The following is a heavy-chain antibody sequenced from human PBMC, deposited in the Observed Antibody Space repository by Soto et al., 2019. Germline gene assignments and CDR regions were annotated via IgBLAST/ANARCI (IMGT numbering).Heavy chain of an antibody. CDR1: GGSISSGGYY. CDR3: ARVGGGMVRGVINSRYYYYMDV. Sequence: PSETLSLTCTVSGGSISSGGYYWSWIRQHPGKGLEWIGYIYYSGSTYYNPSLKSRVTISVDTSKNQFSLKLSSVTAADTAVYYCARVGGGMVRGVINSRYYYYMDVWGKGTTVTVSS. D-gene: IGHD3-10*01. V-gene: IGHV4-31*03. CDR2: IYYSGST. J-gene: IGHJ6*03.